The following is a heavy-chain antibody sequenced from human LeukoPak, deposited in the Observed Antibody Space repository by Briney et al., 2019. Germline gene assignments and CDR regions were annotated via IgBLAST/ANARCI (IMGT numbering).Heavy chain of an antibody. J-gene: IGHJ6*03. Sequence: GGSLRLSCAASGFTFSSYAMNWVRQAPGRGLEWVSRFSGSGGTTYYADSVKGRFTISRDNSKNTLYLQMNSLRAEDTAVYYCANGNRCTSPNCLGYYYFYMDVWGKGTTVTVSS. D-gene: IGHD2-8*01. CDR3: ANGNRCTSPNCLGYYYFYMDV. CDR2: FSGSGGTT. CDR1: GFTFSSYA. V-gene: IGHV3-23*01.